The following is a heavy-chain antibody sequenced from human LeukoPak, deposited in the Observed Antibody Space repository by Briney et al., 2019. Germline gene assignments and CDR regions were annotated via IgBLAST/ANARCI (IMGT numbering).Heavy chain of an antibody. CDR3: ARMQGPGYSGYGRRYYYYMDV. V-gene: IGHV1-69*05. D-gene: IGHD5-12*01. CDR2: IIPIFGTA. CDR1: GGTFSSYA. J-gene: IGHJ6*03. Sequence: ASVKVSCKASGGTFSSYAISWVRQAPGQGLEWMGGIIPIFGTANYAQKFQGRVTITTDESTSTAYMELSSLRSEDTAVYYCARMQGPGYSGYGRRYYYYMDVWGKGTTVTVSS.